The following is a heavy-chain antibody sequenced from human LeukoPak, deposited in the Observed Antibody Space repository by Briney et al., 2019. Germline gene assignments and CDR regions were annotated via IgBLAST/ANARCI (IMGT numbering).Heavy chain of an antibody. J-gene: IGHJ3*02. CDR1: GGSIRRSNYY. CDR2: IYYSGST. CDR3: ARWGESDAFDI. V-gene: IGHV4-39*01. Sequence: PSETLSLTCTVSGGSIRRSNYYWGWIRQPPGKGLEWIGSIYYSGSTNYNPSLKSRVTISVDTSKNQFSLKLSSVTAADTAMYYCARWGESDAFDIWGQGTVVTVSS. D-gene: IGHD3-16*01.